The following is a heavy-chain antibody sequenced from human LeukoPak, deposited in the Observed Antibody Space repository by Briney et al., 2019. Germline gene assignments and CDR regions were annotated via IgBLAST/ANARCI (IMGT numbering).Heavy chain of an antibody. CDR2: IHYSGST. J-gene: IGHJ4*02. CDR3: ARSQPFTTYDY. CDR1: GDSVSNGGYY. Sequence: SETLSLTCTVSGDSVSNGGYYWSWIRHPPGKGLEWIGYIHYSGSTNYSPSLKSRVTISVDPSKNQFSLKLSSVTAADTAVYYCARSQPFTTYDYWGQGTLVTVSS. D-gene: IGHD3-3*01. V-gene: IGHV4-61*08.